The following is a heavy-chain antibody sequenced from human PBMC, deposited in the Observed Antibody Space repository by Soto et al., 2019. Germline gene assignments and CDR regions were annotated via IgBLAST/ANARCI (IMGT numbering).Heavy chain of an antibody. CDR1: GFTISSFW. CDR3: ARDLYSRGGI. CDR2: IKPDGTRR. V-gene: IGHV3-7*04. D-gene: IGHD3-22*01. J-gene: IGHJ4*02. Sequence: ELQLVESGGGLVQPGGPPGLPWEASGFTISSFWLAWVRQAPGKGLEWVATIKPDGTRRDYVDSVKGRFTISRDSAKNSLFLQMNSLRTEDTAVYYCARDLYSRGGIWGQGTVVTVSS.